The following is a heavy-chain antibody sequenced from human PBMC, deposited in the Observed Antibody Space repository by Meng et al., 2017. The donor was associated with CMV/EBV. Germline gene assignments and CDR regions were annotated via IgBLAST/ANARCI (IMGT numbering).Heavy chain of an antibody. V-gene: IGHV3-7*01. CDR2: IKQDGSEK. CDR1: GSTFSSYW. CDR3: ARGPTYYYYYGMDV. Sequence: GESLKISCAASGSTFSSYWMSWVRQAPGKGLEWVANIKQDGSEKYYVDSVKGRFTISRDNAKNSLYLQMNSLRAEDTAVYYCARGPTYYYYYGMDVWGQGTTVTVSS. J-gene: IGHJ6*02.